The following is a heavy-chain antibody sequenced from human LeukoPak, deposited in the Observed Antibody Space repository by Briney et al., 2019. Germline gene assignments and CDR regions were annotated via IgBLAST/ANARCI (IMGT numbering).Heavy chain of an antibody. CDR3: ARGMVFQNVVPAAMPSDY. D-gene: IGHD2-2*01. J-gene: IGHJ4*02. Sequence: GASVKVSCKASGYTFTSYDINWVRQATGQGLEWMGWMNPNSGNTGYAQKFQGRVTMTRNTSISTAYMELSSLRSEDTAVYYCARGMVFQNVVPAAMPSDYWGQGTLVTVSS. V-gene: IGHV1-8*01. CDR2: MNPNSGNT. CDR1: GYTFTSYD.